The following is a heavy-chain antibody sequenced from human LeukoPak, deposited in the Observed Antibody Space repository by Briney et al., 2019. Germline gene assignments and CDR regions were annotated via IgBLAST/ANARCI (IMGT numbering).Heavy chain of an antibody. V-gene: IGHV3-48*03. J-gene: IGHJ3*02. Sequence: PGGSLRLSCAASGFTFSSYEMNWVRQAPGKGLEWVTYISSSGSTIYYADSVKGRFTISRDNAKNSLYLQMNSLRAEDTAVYYCARESSDWFSDAFDIWGQGTKVTVSS. CDR2: ISSSGSTI. CDR1: GFTFSSYE. CDR3: ARESSDWFSDAFDI. D-gene: IGHD6-19*01.